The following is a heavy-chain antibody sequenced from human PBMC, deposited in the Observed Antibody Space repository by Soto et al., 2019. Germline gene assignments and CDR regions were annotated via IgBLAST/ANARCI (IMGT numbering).Heavy chain of an antibody. CDR1: DDSINSDKYY. Sequence: QLQLQESGPGLVKPSETLSLTCSVSDDSINSDKYYWGWIRQPPGKGLEWIGSIYYRGNAYYTPYLQTRVTRSLDMDRRQFSVKRISVTAAGSAVYFCARLEGLATASYYFDFWGPGDLVTVSS. CDR2: IYYRGNA. D-gene: IGHD3-9*01. V-gene: IGHV4-39*01. CDR3: ARLEGLATASYYFDF. J-gene: IGHJ4*02.